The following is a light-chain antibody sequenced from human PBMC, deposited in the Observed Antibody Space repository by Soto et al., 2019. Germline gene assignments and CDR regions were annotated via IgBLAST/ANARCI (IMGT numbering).Light chain of an antibody. Sequence: QSVLTQPASVSGSPGQSITISCTGTSSDVGGYNYVSWYQQHTGKAPKLMIYDVSDRPSGVSNRFSASKSGNTASLTISGLQAEDEADYYCCSYTSSSNPWVFGTGTKVTVL. J-gene: IGLJ1*01. CDR2: DVS. CDR1: SSDVGGYNY. V-gene: IGLV2-14*03. CDR3: CSYTSSSNPWV.